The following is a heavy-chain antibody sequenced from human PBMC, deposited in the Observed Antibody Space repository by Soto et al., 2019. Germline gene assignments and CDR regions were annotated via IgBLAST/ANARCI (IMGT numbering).Heavy chain of an antibody. V-gene: IGHV1-69*12. J-gene: IGHJ4*02. CDR3: ARVKRRAAYYYDSSGYYFDY. CDR1: GGTFSSYA. CDR2: IIPIFGTA. Sequence: QVQLVQSGAEVKKPGSSVKVSCKASGGTFSSYAISWVRQAPGQGLEWMGGIIPIFGTANYAQKFQGRVTITADESTSTAYMELSSLRSEDTAVYYCARVKRRAAYYYDSSGYYFDYWGQGTLVTVSS. D-gene: IGHD3-22*01.